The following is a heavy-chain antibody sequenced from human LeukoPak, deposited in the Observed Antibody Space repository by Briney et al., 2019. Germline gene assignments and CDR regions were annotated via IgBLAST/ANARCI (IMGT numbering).Heavy chain of an antibody. CDR3: ARLIDRRDGYNYVDY. CDR1: GGSLSSYY. J-gene: IGHJ4*02. D-gene: IGHD5-24*01. V-gene: IGHV4-59*08. Sequence: SETLSLTCTVSGGSLSSYYWSWMRQPPGKGLEWIGYIYYSGSTNYNPSLKSRVTISVDTSKNQFSLKLSSVTAADTAVYYCARLIDRRDGYNYVDYWGQGTLVTVSS. CDR2: IYYSGST.